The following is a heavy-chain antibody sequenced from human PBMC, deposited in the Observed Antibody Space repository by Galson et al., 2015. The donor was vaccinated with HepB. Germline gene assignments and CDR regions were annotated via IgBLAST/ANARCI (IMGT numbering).Heavy chain of an antibody. CDR1: GFTFSSYA. Sequence: SLRLSCAASGFTFSSYAMSWVRQAPGKGLEWVSGINDRGVSTAYADSVKGRFTISRDNFKNTLYLQMNSLRGEDTAVYYCVGNNSQHLGVVGAASTWFDPWGQGTLVTVSS. CDR3: VGNNSQHLGVVGAASTWFDP. D-gene: IGHD2-15*01. V-gene: IGHV3-23*01. CDR2: INDRGVST. J-gene: IGHJ5*02.